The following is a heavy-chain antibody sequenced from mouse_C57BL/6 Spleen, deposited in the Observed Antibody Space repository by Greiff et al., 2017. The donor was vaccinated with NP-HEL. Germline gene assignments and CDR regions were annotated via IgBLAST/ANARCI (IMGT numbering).Heavy chain of an antibody. D-gene: IGHD1-1*02. Sequence: EVKLQESGPGLVKPSQSLSLTCSVTGYSITSGYYWNWIRQFPGNKLEWMGYISYEGSNNYIPSLKNRISINRDTSKNQFFLKLNSVTTEDTATYYCAREGGNPYAMDYWGQGTSVTVSS. CDR3: AREGGNPYAMDY. CDR2: ISYEGSN. J-gene: IGHJ4*01. V-gene: IGHV3-6*01. CDR1: GYSITSGYY.